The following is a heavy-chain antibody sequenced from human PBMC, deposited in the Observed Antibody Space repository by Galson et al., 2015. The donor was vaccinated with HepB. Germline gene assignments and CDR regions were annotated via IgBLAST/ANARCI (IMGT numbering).Heavy chain of an antibody. CDR1: GFTFSSYG. CDR3: ASLSTSRFGY. D-gene: IGHD2/OR15-2a*01. J-gene: IGHJ4*02. CDR2: IRYDGSNK. V-gene: IGHV3-30*02. Sequence: SLRLSCAASGFTFSSYGMHWVRQAPGKGLEWAAFIRYDGSNKYYADSMKGRFTISRDNSKNTLYLQMNSLRAEDTAVYYCASLSTSRFGYWGQGTLVTVSS.